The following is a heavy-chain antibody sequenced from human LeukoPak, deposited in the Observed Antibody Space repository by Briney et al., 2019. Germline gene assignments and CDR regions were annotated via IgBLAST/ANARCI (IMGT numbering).Heavy chain of an antibody. CDR2: INSDGSST. CDR3: ARDREYCGGDCYSVFDY. V-gene: IGHV3-74*01. Sequence: GGSLRLSCAASRFTFSTYWMHWVRQAPGKGLVWVSRINSDGSSTGYADSVKGRFTISRDNAKNSLYLQMNSLRAEDTAVYYCARDREYCGGDCYSVFDYWGQGTLVTVSS. D-gene: IGHD2-21*02. J-gene: IGHJ4*02. CDR1: RFTFSTYW.